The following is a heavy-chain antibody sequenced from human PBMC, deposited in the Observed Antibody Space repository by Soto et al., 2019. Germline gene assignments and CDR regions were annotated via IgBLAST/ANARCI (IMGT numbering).Heavy chain of an antibody. CDR1: GFTFSTYS. D-gene: IGHD2-15*01. V-gene: IGHV3-48*01. CDR3: ARDKGRSPLDY. Sequence: SLRLSCAASGFTFSTYSMTWVRRAPGKGLEWVSYISGTSGSIYYADSAKGRFTISRDNAKNSLYLQMNSLRAEDTAVYYCARDKGRSPLDYWGQGTLVTVSS. J-gene: IGHJ4*02. CDR2: ISGTSGSI.